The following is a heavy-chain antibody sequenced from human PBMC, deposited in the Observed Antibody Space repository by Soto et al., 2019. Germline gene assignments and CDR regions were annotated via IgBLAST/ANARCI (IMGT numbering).Heavy chain of an antibody. J-gene: IGHJ6*02. CDR3: ATHGRYSYGGYYYYSMDV. D-gene: IGHD5-18*01. Sequence: AETLSLTCTVSGGSISSSIYYWGWIRQPPGKGLEWIGSIYYSGNTYYNPSLKSRVTISVDTSKNQFSLKLSSVTAADTAVYYCATHGRYSYGGYYYYSMDVWGQGTTVTVSS. CDR1: GGSISSSIYY. CDR2: IYYSGNT. V-gene: IGHV4-39*01.